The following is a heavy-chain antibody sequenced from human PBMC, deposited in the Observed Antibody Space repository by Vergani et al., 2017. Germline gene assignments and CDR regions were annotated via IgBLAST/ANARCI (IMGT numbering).Heavy chain of an antibody. V-gene: IGHV3-7*01. Sequence: EVQLVESGGGLVQPGGSLRLSCAASGFPFSSYWMSWVRQAPGKGLEWVANIKQDGSEKYYVDSVKGRFTISRDNAKNSLYLQMNSLRAEDTAVYYCAXVRAVAGSFYGMDVWGQGTTVTVSS. CDR1: GFPFSSYW. D-gene: IGHD6-19*01. J-gene: IGHJ6*02. CDR3: AXVRAVAGSFYGMDV. CDR2: IKQDGSEK.